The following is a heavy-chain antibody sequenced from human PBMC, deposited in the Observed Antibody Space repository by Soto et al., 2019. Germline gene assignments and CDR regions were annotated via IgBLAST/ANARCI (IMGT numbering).Heavy chain of an antibody. V-gene: IGHV3-23*01. CDR3: AKVSLGATTITDFSYYGMHV. Sequence: GGSLRLSCAASGFTFDNYAMNWVRQAPGKGLEWVSGITGSGENTYYADSVKGRFTISRDNSKNTLYVQLNSLRVEDTAIYYCAKVSLGATTITDFSYYGMHVSGQAIMGTV. CDR2: ITGSGENT. D-gene: IGHD1-26*01. J-gene: IGHJ6*02. CDR1: GFTFDNYA.